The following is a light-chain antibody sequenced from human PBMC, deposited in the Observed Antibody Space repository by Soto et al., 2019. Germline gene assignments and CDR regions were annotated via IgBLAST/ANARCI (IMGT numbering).Light chain of an antibody. Sequence: QSALTQPPSASGTPGQRVTISCSGSSSNIGSNYVYWYQQLPGTAPKLLVYRNDQRPSGVPDRFSGSKSGTSASLAISGFRSEDEADYYCAAWDDSLSAHVFGTGTKVTVL. CDR2: RND. CDR3: AAWDDSLSAHV. V-gene: IGLV1-47*01. CDR1: SSNIGSNY. J-gene: IGLJ1*01.